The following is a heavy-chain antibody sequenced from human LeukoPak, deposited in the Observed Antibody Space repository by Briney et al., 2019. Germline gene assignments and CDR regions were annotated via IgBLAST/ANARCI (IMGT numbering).Heavy chain of an antibody. V-gene: IGHV5-51*01. CDR3: ARPRDSSGYYAY. Sequence: GESLKISCKGXXYXXXXXXXXXXXXXPGKXLEWMGIIYPADSXXRXSPSFQGQVTISADKSISPAYLQWSSLKASDTAMYYCARPRDSSGYYAYWGQGTLVTVSS. J-gene: IGHJ4*02. D-gene: IGHD3-22*01. CDR2: IYPADSXX. CDR1: XYXXXXXX.